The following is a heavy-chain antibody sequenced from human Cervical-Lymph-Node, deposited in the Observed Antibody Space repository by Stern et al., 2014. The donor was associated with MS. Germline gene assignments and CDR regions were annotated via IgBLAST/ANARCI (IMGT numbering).Heavy chain of an antibody. D-gene: IGHD1-14*01. CDR2: IYPGDSET. V-gene: IGHV5-51*01. CDR1: GFKFSIYW. J-gene: IGHJ4*02. Sequence: QLVQSGAELIRPGGSLKIFCKGSGFKFSIYWIAWVRQMPGKGLEWIGIIYPGDSETRYSPSFQGQVTMSADKSTSTAYLQWSSLNASDTAMYYCARQTTAWASDVWGQGTLVTVSS. CDR3: ARQTTAWASDV.